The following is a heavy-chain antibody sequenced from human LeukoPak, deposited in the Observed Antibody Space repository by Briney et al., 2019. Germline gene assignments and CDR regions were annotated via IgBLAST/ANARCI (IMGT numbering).Heavy chain of an antibody. CDR2: MGSSVTTV. J-gene: IGHJ3*02. D-gene: IGHD4-17*01. V-gene: IGHV3-48*03. CDR1: TFSLINLC. Sequence: SMSPASGGWTFSLINLCVRCVRVSSGKWLDCVSYMGSSVTTVHYADSVEGRFIISRDNAKDSLFLQMNRLRAEDTAIYYCARLTVTTKDAFDIWGQGTMV. CDR3: ARLTVTTKDAFDI.